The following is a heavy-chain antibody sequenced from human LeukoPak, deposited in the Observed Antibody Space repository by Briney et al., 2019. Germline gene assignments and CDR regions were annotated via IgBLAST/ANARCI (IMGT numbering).Heavy chain of an antibody. CDR2: MFHSGDT. J-gene: IGHJ4*02. CDR1: GYSISSGSY. CDR3: AKVGAYGDYARHDY. D-gene: IGHD4-17*01. Sequence: SETLSLTCAVSGYSISSGSYWGWIRQPPGKGLERIGNMFHSGDTYHNPSLKSRVTISADTSKNQFSLKLTSVTAADTAVYYCAKVGAYGDYARHDYWGQGTLVTVSS. V-gene: IGHV4-38-2*01.